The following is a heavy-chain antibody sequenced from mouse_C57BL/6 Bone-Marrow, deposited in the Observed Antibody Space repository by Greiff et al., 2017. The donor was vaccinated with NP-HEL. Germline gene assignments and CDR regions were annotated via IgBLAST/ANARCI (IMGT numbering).Heavy chain of an antibody. CDR3: ARLCGGY. CDR1: GYTFTSYW. V-gene: IGHV1-69*01. CDR2: IDPSDSYT. Sequence: QVQLKQSGAELVMPGASVKLSCKASGYTFTSYWMHWVKQRPGQGLEWIGEIDPSDSYTNYNQKFKGKSTLTVDKSSSTAYMQLSSLTSEDSAVYYCARLCGGYWGQGTTLTVSS. J-gene: IGHJ2*01.